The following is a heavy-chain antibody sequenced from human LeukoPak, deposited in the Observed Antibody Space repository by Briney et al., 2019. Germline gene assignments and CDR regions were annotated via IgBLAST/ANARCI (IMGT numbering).Heavy chain of an antibody. CDR1: GGSISGYY. V-gene: IGHV4-59*01. Sequence: SQTLSLTCTVAGGSISGYYWSWIRQPPGKGLEWIGHIYYNGTSNYNPSLKSRVTISVDTSKSQFSLRLRSVTAADTAVYYCASLGFCSASNCYSGTFDYWGQGTLLTVSS. CDR2: IYYNGTS. D-gene: IGHD2-15*01. CDR3: ASLGFCSASNCYSGTFDY. J-gene: IGHJ4*02.